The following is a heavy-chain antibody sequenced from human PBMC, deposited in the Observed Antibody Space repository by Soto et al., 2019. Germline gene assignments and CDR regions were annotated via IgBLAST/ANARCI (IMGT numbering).Heavy chain of an antibody. J-gene: IGHJ6*03. CDR3: TTAADSSSWYGPYFYYYYMDV. V-gene: IGHV3-15*01. D-gene: IGHD6-13*01. Sequence: EVQLVESGGGLVKPGGSLRLSCAASGFTFSNAWMSWVRQAPGKGLEWVGRIKSKTDGGTTDYAAPVKGRFTISRDDSKNTLYLQMNSLKTEDTAVYYCTTAADSSSWYGPYFYYYYMDVWGKGTTVTVSS. CDR1: GFTFSNAW. CDR2: IKSKTDGGTT.